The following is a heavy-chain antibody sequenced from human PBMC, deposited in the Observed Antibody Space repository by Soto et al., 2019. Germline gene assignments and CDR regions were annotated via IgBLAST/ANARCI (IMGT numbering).Heavy chain of an antibody. CDR1: GYTFTSYG. Sequence: AASVKVSCKASGYTFTSYGISWVRQAPGQGLEWMGWISAYNGNTNYAQKLQGRVTMTTDTSTSTAYMELRSLRSDDTAVYYCARQGYSPPNSDFDYWGQGTLVTVSS. J-gene: IGHJ4*02. CDR3: ARQGYSPPNSDFDY. V-gene: IGHV1-18*01. CDR2: ISAYNGNT. D-gene: IGHD5-18*01.